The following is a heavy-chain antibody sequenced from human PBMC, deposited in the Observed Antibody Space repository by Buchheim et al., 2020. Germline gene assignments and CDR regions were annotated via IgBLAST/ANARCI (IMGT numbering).Heavy chain of an antibody. Sequence: EVQLVESGGGLVQPGGSLRLSCAASGFTFSSYWMHWVRQAPGKGLVWVSRINSDGSSTSYADSVKGRFTISRDNAKKTLYLQMNSLRAEDTAVYYCARDLVVPILPPYYGEGGGMDVWGQGTT. J-gene: IGHJ6*02. CDR1: GFTFSSYW. CDR3: ARDLVVPILPPYYGEGGGMDV. D-gene: IGHD4-17*01. V-gene: IGHV3-74*01. CDR2: INSDGSST.